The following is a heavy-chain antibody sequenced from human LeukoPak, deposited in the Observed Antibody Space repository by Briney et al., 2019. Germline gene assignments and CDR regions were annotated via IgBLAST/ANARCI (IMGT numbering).Heavy chain of an antibody. D-gene: IGHD1-7*01. CDR3: ARGQLELRDGFDP. CDR1: GGTFSSYA. Sequence: ASVKVSCKASGGTFSSYAISWVRQAPGQGLEWMGWINPNSGGTNYAQKFQGRVTMTRDTSISTAYMELSRLRSDDTAVYYCARGQLELRDGFDPWGQGTLVTVSS. V-gene: IGHV1-2*02. J-gene: IGHJ5*02. CDR2: INPNSGGT.